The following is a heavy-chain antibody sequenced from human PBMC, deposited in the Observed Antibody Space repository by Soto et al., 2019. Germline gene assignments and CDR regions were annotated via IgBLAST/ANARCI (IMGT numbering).Heavy chain of an antibody. CDR2: IIPIFGTA. CDR3: ASSPNYCLGDYYYYGMDV. J-gene: IGHJ6*02. D-gene: IGHD1-7*01. CDR1: GGTFSSYA. Sequence: QVQLVQSGAEVKKPGSSVKVSCKASGGTFSSYAISWVRQAPGQGLEWMGGIIPIFGTANYAQKFQGRVTITADESTSTAYMELSSLRSEDTAVYYCASSPNYCLGDYYYYGMDVWGQGTTVTVSS. V-gene: IGHV1-69*01.